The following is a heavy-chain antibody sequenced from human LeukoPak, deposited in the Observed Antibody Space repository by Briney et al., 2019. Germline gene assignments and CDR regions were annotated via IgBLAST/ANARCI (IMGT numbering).Heavy chain of an antibody. CDR2: LHNDGTT. Sequence: PGGSLRLSCAASGFIVSSNYMSWVRQAPGKGLEWVSVLHNDGTTHYAEYVKGRFTISRDDSQNTLHLQMNSLRAEDTALYYCARDGASGCPDYWGQGTLVTVSS. J-gene: IGHJ4*02. V-gene: IGHV3-66*01. CDR3: ARDGASGCPDY. D-gene: IGHD6-19*01. CDR1: GFIVSSNY.